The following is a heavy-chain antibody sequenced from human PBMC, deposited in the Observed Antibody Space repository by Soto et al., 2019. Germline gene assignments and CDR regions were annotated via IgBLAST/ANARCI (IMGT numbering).Heavy chain of an antibody. CDR2: ISSSGSTI. D-gene: IGHD3-16*02. CDR3: ARGPPWGFYDYVWGSYRYTDTYGMDV. Sequence: GGSLRLSCASSVFTFISYEMNWVRQAPGKGLEWVSYISSSGSTIYYADSVKGRFTISRDNAKNSLYLQMNSLRAEDTAVYYCARGPPWGFYDYVWGSYRYTDTYGMDVWGQGTTVTVSS. CDR1: VFTFISYE. J-gene: IGHJ6*02. V-gene: IGHV3-48*03.